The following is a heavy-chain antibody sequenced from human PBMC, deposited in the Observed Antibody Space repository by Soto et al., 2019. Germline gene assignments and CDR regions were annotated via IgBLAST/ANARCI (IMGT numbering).Heavy chain of an antibody. V-gene: IGHV3-23*01. CDR2: ISGSGGST. D-gene: IGHD2-15*01. CDR3: ESESNYCCSYFDY. CDR1: GFTFSSYA. Sequence: GGSLRLSCAASGFTFSSYAMSWVRQAPGKGLEWVSAISGSGGSTYYADSVKGRFTISRDNSKNTLYLQMNSLRAEDTAVYYCESESNYCCSYFDYWGQGTLVTVSS. J-gene: IGHJ4*02.